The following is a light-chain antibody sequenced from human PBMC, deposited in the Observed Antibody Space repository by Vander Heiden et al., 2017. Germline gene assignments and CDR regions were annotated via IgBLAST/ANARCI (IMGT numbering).Light chain of an antibody. J-gene: IGKJ4*01. V-gene: IGKV3-20*01. CDR3: HQDGSSPLT. CDR1: QSVTANY. Sequence: EKVLTQSPGTLSLSPGERATLSCRASQSVTANYFAWFQQKPGQAPRLLIYGASYRATGIPDRFSGSGSGTDFILTIDRLEPEDSAVYYCHQDGSSPLTFGGGTKVEIK. CDR2: GAS.